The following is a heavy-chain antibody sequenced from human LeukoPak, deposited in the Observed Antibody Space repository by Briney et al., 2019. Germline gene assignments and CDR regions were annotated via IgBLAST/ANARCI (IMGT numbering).Heavy chain of an antibody. CDR2: IYHSGST. Sequence: SETLSLTCTVSGRSITSSTYNWGWIRQPPGKGLEWIGSIYHSGSTFYNPSLKSRVTISINTSKNQFSLKLSSVTAADTAVYYCASQPYYDSSGYYFYWGQGTLVTVSS. D-gene: IGHD3-22*01. V-gene: IGHV4-39*01. CDR1: GRSITSSTYN. CDR3: ASQPYYDSSGYYFY. J-gene: IGHJ4*02.